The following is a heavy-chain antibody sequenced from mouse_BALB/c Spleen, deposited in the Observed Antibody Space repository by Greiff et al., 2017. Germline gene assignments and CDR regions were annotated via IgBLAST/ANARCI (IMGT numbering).Heavy chain of an antibody. V-gene: IGHV5-6-5*01. D-gene: IGHD1-1*01. CDR2: ISSGGST. Sequence: EVQLVESGGGLVKPGGSLKLSCAASGFTFSSYAMSWVRQTPGKRLEWVASISSGGSTYYPDSVKGRFTISRDNARNILYLQMSSLRSEDTAMYYCARSDYYGSSYEYFDYWGQGTTLTVSS. J-gene: IGHJ2*01. CDR1: GFTFSSYA. CDR3: ARSDYYGSSYEYFDY.